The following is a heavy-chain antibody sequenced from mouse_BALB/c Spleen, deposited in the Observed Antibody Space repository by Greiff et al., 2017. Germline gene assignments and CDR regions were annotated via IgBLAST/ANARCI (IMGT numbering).Heavy chain of an antibody. J-gene: IGHJ4*01. D-gene: IGHD1-1*01. CDR3: ARDYYGSSYAMDY. CDR1: GFSLTSYG. Sequence: QVQLKESGPDLVAPSQSLSITCTVSGFSLTSYGVHWVRQPPGKGLEWLVVIWSDGSTTYNSALKSRLSISKDNSKSQVFLKMNSLQTDDTAMYYCARDYYGSSYAMDYWGQGTSVTVSS. CDR2: IWSDGST. V-gene: IGHV2-6-2*01.